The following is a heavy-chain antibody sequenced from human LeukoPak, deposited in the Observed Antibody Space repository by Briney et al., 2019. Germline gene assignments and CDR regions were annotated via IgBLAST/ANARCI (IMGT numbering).Heavy chain of an antibody. D-gene: IGHD5/OR15-5a*01. Sequence: GGSLRLSCAAPGITFSNYNMNWVRQAPGKGLEWISSITSSSSYTFYADSVKGRFTISRDNAKNSLYLQMNSLRAEDTAVYYCARTSTRPDYWGQGTLVTVSS. CDR2: ITSSSSYT. J-gene: IGHJ4*02. CDR3: ARTSTRPDY. V-gene: IGHV3-21*01. CDR1: GITFSNYN.